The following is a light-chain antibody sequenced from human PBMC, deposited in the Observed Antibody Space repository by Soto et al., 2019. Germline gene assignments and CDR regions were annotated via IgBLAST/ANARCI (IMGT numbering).Light chain of an antibody. CDR3: QQGKSFPYT. Sequence: DIQMTQSPSSVSASVGDRVTITCRATQNLFSWLAWYQQKPGKAPKVLIYAASSLQSGVPSRFSDSGSGTDFTLTLSSLQPEDSATYYCQQGKSFPYTFGQGTKLEIK. J-gene: IGKJ2*01. CDR2: AAS. V-gene: IGKV1-12*01. CDR1: QNLFSW.